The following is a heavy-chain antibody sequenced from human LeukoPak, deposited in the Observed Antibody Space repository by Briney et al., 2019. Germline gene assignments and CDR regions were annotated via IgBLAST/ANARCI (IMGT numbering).Heavy chain of an antibody. CDR2: IIPIFGTA. Sequence: SVKVSCKASGGTFSSYAISWVRQAPGQGLEWMGGIIPIFGTANYAQKFQGRVTITTDESTSTAYMELSRLRSDDTAVYYCARDRAFDYWGQGTLVTVSS. CDR1: GGTFSSYA. CDR3: ARDRAFDY. V-gene: IGHV1-69*05. J-gene: IGHJ4*02.